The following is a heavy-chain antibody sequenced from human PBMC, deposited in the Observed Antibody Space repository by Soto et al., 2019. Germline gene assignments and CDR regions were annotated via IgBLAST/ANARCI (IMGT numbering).Heavy chain of an antibody. D-gene: IGHD3-22*01. CDR2: INPSGGST. CDR3: ARALYDTDSLPVGAEPRCYTMSL. CDR1: RYSFTRYC. Sequence: ASVKVSCKGSRYSFTRYCVHWVRQAPGQGLEWMVIINPSGGSTNYAQRFQGRVTMTRDTSTSTVNMELSSLRSEDTAVYYCARALYDTDSLPVGAEPRCYTMSLWGLGTTVTVSS. J-gene: IGHJ6*02. V-gene: IGHV1-46*01.